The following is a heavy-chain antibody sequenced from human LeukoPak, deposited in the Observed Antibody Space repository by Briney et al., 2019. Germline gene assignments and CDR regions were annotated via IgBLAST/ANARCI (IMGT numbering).Heavy chain of an antibody. CDR3: ARELGGDRDY. J-gene: IGHJ4*02. CDR2: INPDGSST. D-gene: IGHD2-21*02. V-gene: IGHV3-74*01. Sequence: GRSLRLSCAASGFTFSSYAMHWVRQAPGKGLVWVSRINPDGSSTRHADSVKGRFTISRDNAKNTLYLQMDRLRAEDTAVYYCARELGGDRDYWGQGTLVIVSS. CDR1: GFTFSSYA.